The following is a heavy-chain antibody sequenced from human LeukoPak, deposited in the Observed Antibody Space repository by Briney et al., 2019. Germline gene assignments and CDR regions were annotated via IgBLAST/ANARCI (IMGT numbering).Heavy chain of an antibody. CDR2: ISAYNGNT. D-gene: IGHD2-2*01. J-gene: IGHJ6*03. Sequence: ASVKFSCKASGYTFTSYGISWVRQAPGQGLEWMGWISAYNGNTNYAQKLQGRVTMTTDTSTSTAYMELRSLRSDDTAVYYCAREVVEVLNCSSTSCQYYYYMDVWGKGTTVTVSS. V-gene: IGHV1-18*01. CDR3: AREVVEVLNCSSTSCQYYYYMDV. CDR1: GYTFTSYG.